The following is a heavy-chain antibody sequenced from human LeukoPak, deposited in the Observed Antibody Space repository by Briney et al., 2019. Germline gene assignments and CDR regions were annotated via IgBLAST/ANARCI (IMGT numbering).Heavy chain of an antibody. Sequence: PSETLSLTCTVSGGSISSSSYYWGWIRQPPGKGLEWIGSIYYSGSTYYNPSLKSRVIVSVDTSKNQFSPKLSSVTAADTAVYYCAGVGGGNWFDPWGQGTLVTVSS. D-gene: IGHD3-16*01. V-gene: IGHV4-39*07. CDR1: GGSISSSSYY. CDR2: IYYSGST. J-gene: IGHJ5*02. CDR3: AGVGGGNWFDP.